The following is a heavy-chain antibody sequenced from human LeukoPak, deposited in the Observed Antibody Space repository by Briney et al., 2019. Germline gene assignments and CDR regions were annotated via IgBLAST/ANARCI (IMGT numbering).Heavy chain of an antibody. CDR1: GFTFGSYW. V-gene: IGHV3-7*03. CDR2: IKQDGSEK. J-gene: IGHJ4*02. Sequence: PGGSLRLSCAASGFTFGSYWMSWVRQAPGKGLEWVANIKQDGSEKYYGDSVKGRFTISRDNAKNSLYLQMNSLRAEDTAVYYCAREEVLWFGELFYDYWGQGTLVTVSS. D-gene: IGHD3-10*01. CDR3: AREEVLWFGELFYDY.